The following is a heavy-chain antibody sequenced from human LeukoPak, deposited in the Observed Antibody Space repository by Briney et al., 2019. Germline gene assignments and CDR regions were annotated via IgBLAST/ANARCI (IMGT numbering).Heavy chain of an antibody. J-gene: IGHJ4*02. Sequence: GGSLRLSCAVAGVAVNSYFMGWVRQAPGKGLEWVSIISSEGFAYYADSVKGRFAISRDNFKNSLYLEMNSLRAEDTAFYYCARGRGGDWGQGTLVTVSS. CDR3: ARGRGGD. CDR2: ISSEGFA. V-gene: IGHV3-53*01. D-gene: IGHD2-15*01. CDR1: GVAVNSYF.